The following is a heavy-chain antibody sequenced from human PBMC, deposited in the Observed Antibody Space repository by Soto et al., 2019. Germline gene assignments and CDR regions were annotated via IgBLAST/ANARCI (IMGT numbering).Heavy chain of an antibody. CDR3: ARQGRFGNWFDP. Sequence: SETLSLTCTVSGGPIFSSSYYWGWIRQPPGKELEWIGYIHHSGNIQYNPSLKSRVTISVDTSKNQFSLKLSSVTAADTALYYCARQGRFGNWFDPWGQGTLVTVSS. CDR2: IHHSGNI. J-gene: IGHJ5*02. D-gene: IGHD3-10*01. V-gene: IGHV4-39*01. CDR1: GGPIFSSSYY.